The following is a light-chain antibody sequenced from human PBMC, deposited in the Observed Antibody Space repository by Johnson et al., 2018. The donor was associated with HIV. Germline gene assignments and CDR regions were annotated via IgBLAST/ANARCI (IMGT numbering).Light chain of an antibody. V-gene: IGLV1-51*02. CDR3: GTWDSSLSAHYG. CDR1: TSNIGNNY. Sequence: QSVLTQSPSVSAAPGQKVTISCSGSTSNIGNNYVSWYQHLPGTAPKLLICENNKRPSGIPDRFSGSKSGTSATLGITGLQTGDEADYYCGTWDSSLSAHYGFGKGTNITVL. J-gene: IGLJ1*01. CDR2: ENN.